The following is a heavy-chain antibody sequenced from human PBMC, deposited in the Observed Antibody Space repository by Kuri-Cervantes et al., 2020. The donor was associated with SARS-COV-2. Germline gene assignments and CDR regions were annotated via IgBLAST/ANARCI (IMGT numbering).Heavy chain of an antibody. CDR2: INHSGST. CDR1: GGSFSGYY. D-gene: IGHD2-2*01. Sequence: ESLKISCAVYGGSFSGYYWSWIRQPPGKGLEWIGEINHSGSTNYNPPLKSRVTVSVDTSKNQFSLKLSSVTAADTAVYYCAGGYCSSTSCYSPLDYWGQGTLVTVSS. V-gene: IGHV4-34*01. CDR3: AGGYCSSTSCYSPLDY. J-gene: IGHJ4*02.